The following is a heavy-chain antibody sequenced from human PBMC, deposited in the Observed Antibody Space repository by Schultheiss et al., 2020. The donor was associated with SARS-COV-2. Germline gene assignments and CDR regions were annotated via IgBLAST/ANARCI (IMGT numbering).Heavy chain of an antibody. CDR3: ARPTALSRFDS. J-gene: IGHJ4*02. CDR1: GYTFTSYD. V-gene: IGHV1-2*02. CDR2: VNPDTGDT. Sequence: ASVKVSCKASGYTFTSYDINWVRQATGQGLEWMGWVNPDTGDTHYAEKFQGRVTMTRDTSISTTYMELSRLRSDDTALYFCARPTALSRFDSWGQGTLVTVSS. D-gene: IGHD4-17*01.